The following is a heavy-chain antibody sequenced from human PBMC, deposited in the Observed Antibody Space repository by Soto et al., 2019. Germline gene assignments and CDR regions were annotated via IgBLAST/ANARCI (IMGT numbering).Heavy chain of an antibody. CDR1: GFTFSTYG. V-gene: IGHV3-30*03. CDR3: ARDRIPTGMDV. J-gene: IGHJ6*02. CDR2: ISYDGSNK. Sequence: GGSLRLSCAASGFTFSTYGMHWVRQAPGKGLEWVAVISYDGSNKYYADSVKGRLTISRDNSKNTLYLQMNSLRAEDTAVYYCARDRIPTGMDVWGQGTTVTVSS.